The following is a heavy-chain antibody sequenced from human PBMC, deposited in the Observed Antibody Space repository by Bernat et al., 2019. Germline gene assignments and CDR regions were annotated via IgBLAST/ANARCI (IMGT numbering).Heavy chain of an antibody. Sequence: EVQLLESGGGSVQPGGSLRVSCAASGFTFNNYAMTWVRQAPGKGLDWVSVIGPNGGDIEYADAVKGRFSISRDNSKITLYLQMNSLRVEDTAVYYCAKYGSRSPVRYFDLWGRGTLVTVSS. V-gene: IGHV3-23*01. J-gene: IGHJ2*01. CDR2: IGPNGGDI. CDR1: GFTFNNYA. CDR3: AKYGSRSPVRYFDL. D-gene: IGHD2-15*01.